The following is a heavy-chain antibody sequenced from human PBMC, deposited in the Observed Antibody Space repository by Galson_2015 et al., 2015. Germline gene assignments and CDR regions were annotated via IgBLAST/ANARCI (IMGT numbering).Heavy chain of an antibody. J-gene: IGHJ4*02. CDR2: IYWDDDK. Sequence: PALVKPTQPLTLPCTFSGFSLSTSGVGVGWIRQPPGKALEWLGIIYWDDDKRYSPSLKSRLTITKDTSKNQVVLTMTNMDPVDTATYYCARTIVVVITTYFDYWGQGTLVTVSS. V-gene: IGHV2-5*02. D-gene: IGHD3-22*01. CDR3: ARTIVVVITTYFDY. CDR1: GFSLSTSGVG.